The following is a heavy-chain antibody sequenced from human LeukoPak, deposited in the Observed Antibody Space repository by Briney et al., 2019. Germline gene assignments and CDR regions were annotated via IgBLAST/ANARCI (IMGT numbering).Heavy chain of an antibody. CDR1: GGSISSGDYY. J-gene: IGHJ4*02. CDR3: ARWAERGGYSYGLYYFDY. Sequence: PSETLSLTCTVSGGSISSGDYYWSWIRQPPGKGLEWIGYIYYSGSTYYNPSLKSRVTISVDTSKNQFSLKLSSVTAADTAVYHCARWAERGGYSYGLYYFDYWGQGTLVTVSS. D-gene: IGHD5-18*01. CDR2: IYYSGST. V-gene: IGHV4-30-4*01.